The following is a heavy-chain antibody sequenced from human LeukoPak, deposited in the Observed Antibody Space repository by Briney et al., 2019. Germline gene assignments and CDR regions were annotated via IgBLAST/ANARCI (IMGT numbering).Heavy chain of an antibody. J-gene: IGHJ4*02. CDR3: ARLGSYCSSTSCHTPPYFDY. CDR1: GGSISSSSYY. CDR2: IYYSGST. Sequence: PSETLSLTCTVSGGSISSSSYYWGWIRQPPGKGLEWIGGIYYSGSTYYNPSLKSRVTISVDTSKNQFSLKLSSVTAADTAVYYCARLGSYCSSTSCHTPPYFDYWGQGTLVTVSS. D-gene: IGHD2-2*02. V-gene: IGHV4-39*01.